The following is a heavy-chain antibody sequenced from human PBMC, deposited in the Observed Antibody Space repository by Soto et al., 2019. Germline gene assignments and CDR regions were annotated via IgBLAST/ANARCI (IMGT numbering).Heavy chain of an antibody. V-gene: IGHV1-18*01. CDR1: GYTFTNFG. CDR2: IRAYNGNT. Sequence: QVQLVQSGAEVKKPGASVKVSCKASGYTFTNFGISWVRQAPGQGLEWMGWIRAYNGNTNYEQNFQGRVTMTTETSTRTDYMELRSLRSDDTAVYYCARGGTPIDSWGQGTLVTVSS. D-gene: IGHD3-16*01. CDR3: ARGGTPIDS. J-gene: IGHJ4*02.